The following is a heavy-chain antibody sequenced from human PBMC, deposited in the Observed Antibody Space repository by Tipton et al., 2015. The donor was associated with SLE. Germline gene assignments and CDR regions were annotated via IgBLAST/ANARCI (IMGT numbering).Heavy chain of an antibody. CDR2: IYYSGST. J-gene: IGHJ4*02. Sequence: TLSLTCTVSGGSISSYYWGWIRQPPGKGLEWIGTIYYSGSTYYISSLKSRVTISADTSKDQFSLSLRSVTAADTAVYFCARGDSRSSAFYDYWGQGTLVSVSS. D-gene: IGHD6-6*01. V-gene: IGHV4-59*12. CDR1: GGSISSYY. CDR3: ARGDSRSSAFYDY.